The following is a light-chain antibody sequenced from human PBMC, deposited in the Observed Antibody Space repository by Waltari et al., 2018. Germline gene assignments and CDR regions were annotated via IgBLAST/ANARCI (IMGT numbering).Light chain of an antibody. CDR3: ATCDDSLNGQRL. CDR1: ASNIGVHA. V-gene: IGLV1-44*01. Sequence: QSVLTQPPSASGIPGQRVTISCSGSASNIGVHAVSWYQQFPGTAPKILIYKTNQRPSGVPDRFSASKSGTSASLAISGLQSEDKAYYYCATCDDSLNGQRLFGGGTKLTVL. CDR2: KTN. J-gene: IGLJ3*02.